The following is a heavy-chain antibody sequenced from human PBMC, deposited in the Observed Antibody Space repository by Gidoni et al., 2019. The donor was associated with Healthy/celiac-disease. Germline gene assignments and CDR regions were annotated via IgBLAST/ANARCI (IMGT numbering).Heavy chain of an antibody. CDR2: IYHSGST. CDR1: GYSISSGYY. D-gene: IGHD1-26*01. J-gene: IGHJ4*02. Sequence: QVQLQESGPGLVKPSETLSLTCAVSGYSISSGYYWGWTRQPPGKGLEWIGSIYHSGSTYYNPSLKSRVTISVDTSKNQFSLKLSSVTAADTAVYYCARDPSGGYSYWGQGTLVTVSS. V-gene: IGHV4-38-2*02. CDR3: ARDPSGGYSY.